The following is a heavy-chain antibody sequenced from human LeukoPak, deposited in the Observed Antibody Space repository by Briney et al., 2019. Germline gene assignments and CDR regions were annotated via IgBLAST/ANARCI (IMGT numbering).Heavy chain of an antibody. D-gene: IGHD6-25*01. CDR2: ICAYNGKT. J-gene: IGHJ5*02. Sequence: ASVSVSCRASGYTFSSYGVHWVRQAPGQGLEWVGWICAYNGKTKFAWSLQGRATMTTDTSTRTSYMELTTLKSNDTAIYYCARGDSSGLGLDYFDPWGQGSLVSVSS. CDR1: GYTFSSYG. V-gene: IGHV1-18*04. CDR3: ARGDSSGLGLDYFDP.